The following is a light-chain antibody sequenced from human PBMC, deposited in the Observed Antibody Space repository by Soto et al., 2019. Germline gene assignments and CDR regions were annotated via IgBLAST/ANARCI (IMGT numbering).Light chain of an antibody. V-gene: IGLV2-11*01. Sequence: SALTQPRSVSGSPGQSVTVSCIGTSSDVGDYNSVSWYQQHPGKAPKLIIYDVIKRPSGVPDRFSGSKSGNTASLTISGLQAEDEADYYCCSYAGSYTQVFGTGTKVTVL. CDR3: CSYAGSYTQV. CDR2: DVI. CDR1: SSDVGDYNS. J-gene: IGLJ1*01.